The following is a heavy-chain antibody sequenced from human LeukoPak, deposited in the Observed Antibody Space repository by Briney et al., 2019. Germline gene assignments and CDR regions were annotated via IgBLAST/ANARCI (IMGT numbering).Heavy chain of an antibody. J-gene: IGHJ4*02. CDR1: GGTFSSYA. Sequence: SVKVSCKASGGTFSSYAISWVRQAPGQGLEWMGKIIPILGIANYAQKFQGRVTITADKSTSTAYMELSSLRSADTAVYYCATGYCSSTSCLDYWGQGTLVTVSS. D-gene: IGHD2-2*01. V-gene: IGHV1-69*04. CDR3: ATGYCSSTSCLDY. CDR2: IIPILGIA.